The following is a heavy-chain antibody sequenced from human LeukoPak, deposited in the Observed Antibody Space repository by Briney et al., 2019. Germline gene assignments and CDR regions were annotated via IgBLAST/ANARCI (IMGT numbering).Heavy chain of an antibody. CDR2: IYTSGST. D-gene: IGHD3-10*01. CDR1: GGSISSYY. Sequence: SETLSLNCTVSGGSISSYYWSWIRQPAGKGLEWIGRIYTSGSTNYNPSLKSRVTMSVNTSKNQFSLKLSSVAAAATAVYYCARDITRPNWFDPWGQGTLVTVSS. J-gene: IGHJ5*02. V-gene: IGHV4-4*07. CDR3: ARDITRPNWFDP.